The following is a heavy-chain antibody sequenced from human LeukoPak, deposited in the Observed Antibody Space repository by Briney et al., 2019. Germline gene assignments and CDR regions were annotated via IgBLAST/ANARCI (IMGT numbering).Heavy chain of an antibody. CDR3: ARGQTGYNPLDAFDI. J-gene: IGHJ3*02. V-gene: IGHV1-18*01. D-gene: IGHD3-9*01. CDR2: ISAYNGNT. CDR1: GYTFTSYG. Sequence: ASVKVSCKASGYTFTSYGISWVRRAPGQGLEWMGWISAYNGNTNYAQKLQGRVTMTTDTSTSTAYMELRSLRSDDTAVYHCARGQTGYNPLDAFDIWGQGTMVTVSS.